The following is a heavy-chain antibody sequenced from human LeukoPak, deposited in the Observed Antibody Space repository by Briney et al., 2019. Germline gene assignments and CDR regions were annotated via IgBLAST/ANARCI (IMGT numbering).Heavy chain of an antibody. V-gene: IGHV3-23*01. CDR1: GFTFSSYA. Sequence: GGSLRLSCAASGFTFSSYAMSSVRQAPGKGLEWVSAISGSGGSTYYVDSVKGRFTISRDNSKNTLYLQMNSLRAEDTAVYYCAKDLYSSSWSYFDYWGQGTLVTVSS. D-gene: IGHD6-13*01. CDR3: AKDLYSSSWSYFDY. CDR2: ISGSGGST. J-gene: IGHJ4*02.